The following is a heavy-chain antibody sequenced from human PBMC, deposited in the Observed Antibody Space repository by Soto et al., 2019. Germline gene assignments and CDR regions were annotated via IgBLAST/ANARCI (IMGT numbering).Heavy chain of an antibody. CDR3: AKDLSGSYLYYYYGMDV. Sequence: GGSLRLSCAASGFTFSSYGMHWVRQAPGKGLEWVAVISYDGSNKYYADSVKGRFTISRDNSKNTLYLQMNSLRAEDTAVYYCAKDLSGSYLYYYYGMDVWGQGTTVTVSS. CDR1: GFTFSSYG. CDR2: ISYDGSNK. V-gene: IGHV3-30*18. J-gene: IGHJ6*02. D-gene: IGHD1-26*01.